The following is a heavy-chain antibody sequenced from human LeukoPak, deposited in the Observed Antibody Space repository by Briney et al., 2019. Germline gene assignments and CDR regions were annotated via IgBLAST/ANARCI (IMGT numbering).Heavy chain of an antibody. J-gene: IGHJ4*02. Sequence: PGGSLRLSCAASGFTFSSYGLSWVRQAPGKGLEWVSAISGSGGSSYYADSLSGRVTSSRDNYKNTLYLQMTSVRVEDTAVYYCAKEGGLRSSWSFDFWGQGILVIVSS. V-gene: IGHV3-23*01. CDR2: ISGSGGSS. CDR1: GFTFSSYG. CDR3: AKEGGLRSSWSFDF. D-gene: IGHD6-13*01.